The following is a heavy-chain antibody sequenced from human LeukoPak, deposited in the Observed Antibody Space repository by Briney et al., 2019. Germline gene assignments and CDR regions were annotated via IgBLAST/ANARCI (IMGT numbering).Heavy chain of an antibody. CDR3: AKSLFTSATGTGRAFHI. CDR1: GFTFSSYA. Sequence: GGSLRLSCAASGFTFSSYAMSWVRQAPGRGLEWVSAISASGDVTFYADSLRGRFTISRDNSKSTLYLQMNGLRAEDTAIFYCAKSLFTSATGTGRAFHIWGQGTRVTVSS. J-gene: IGHJ3*02. D-gene: IGHD1-1*01. V-gene: IGHV3-23*01. CDR2: ISASGDVT.